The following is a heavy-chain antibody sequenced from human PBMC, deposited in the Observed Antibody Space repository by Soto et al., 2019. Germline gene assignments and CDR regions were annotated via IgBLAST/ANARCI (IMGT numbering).Heavy chain of an antibody. Sequence: PSETLSLTCAVYGGSFSGYYWSWIRQPPGKGLEWIGEINHSGSTNYNPSLKSRVTISVDTSKNQFSLKLSSVTAADTAVYYCARAGDSSGYRRKDFDYWGQGTLVTVS. CDR2: INHSGST. D-gene: IGHD3-22*01. J-gene: IGHJ4*02. CDR3: ARAGDSSGYRRKDFDY. V-gene: IGHV4-34*01. CDR1: GGSFSGYY.